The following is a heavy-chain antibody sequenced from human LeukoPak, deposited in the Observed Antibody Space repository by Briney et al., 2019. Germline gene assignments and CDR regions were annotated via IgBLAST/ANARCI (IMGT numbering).Heavy chain of an antibody. Sequence: PSETLSLTCTVSGGSISSSSYYWGWIRQPPGKGLEWIGSIYYSGSTYYNPSLKSRVTISVDTSKNQFSLKLSSVTAADTAVYYCARQTGTSGLLITVMDVWGQGTTVTVSS. D-gene: IGHD1-1*01. CDR2: IYYSGST. CDR3: ARQTGTSGLLITVMDV. J-gene: IGHJ6*02. CDR1: GGSISSSSYY. V-gene: IGHV4-39*01.